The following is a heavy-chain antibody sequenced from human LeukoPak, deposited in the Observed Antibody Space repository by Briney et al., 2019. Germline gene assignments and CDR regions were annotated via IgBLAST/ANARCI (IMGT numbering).Heavy chain of an antibody. D-gene: IGHD6-13*01. J-gene: IGHJ3*02. CDR3: AKDGGGSSSWWGNDAFDI. Sequence: GGSLRLSCAASGFTFADYSMNWVRQAPGKGLEWVSSISSSSSYIYYADSVKGRFTISRDKSKDTLYLQMNSLRAEDTAIYYCAKDGGGSSSWWGNDAFDIWGQGTTVTVSS. CDR1: GFTFADYS. CDR2: ISSSSSYI. V-gene: IGHV3-21*01.